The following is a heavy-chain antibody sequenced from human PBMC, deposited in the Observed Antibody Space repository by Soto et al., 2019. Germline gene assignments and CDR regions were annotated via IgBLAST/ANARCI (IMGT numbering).Heavy chain of an antibody. Sequence: SVKVSCKASGGTFSSYAISWVRQAPGQGLEWMGGIIPIFGTANYAQKFQGRVTITADKSTSTAYMELSSLRSEDTAVYYCARDGSIAGRRAFDYWGQGTLVTVSS. CDR2: IIPIFGTA. CDR3: ARDGSIAGRRAFDY. V-gene: IGHV1-69*06. D-gene: IGHD6-6*01. CDR1: GGTFSSYA. J-gene: IGHJ4*02.